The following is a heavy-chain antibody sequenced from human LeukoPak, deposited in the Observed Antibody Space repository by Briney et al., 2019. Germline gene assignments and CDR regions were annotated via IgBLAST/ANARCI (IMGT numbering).Heavy chain of an antibody. V-gene: IGHV4-34*01. CDR3: ARLGRGYSCFNRTHLDY. D-gene: IGHD5-12*01. J-gene: IGHJ4*02. Sequence: SETLSLTCAVYGGSFSGYYWSWIRQPPGNGLEWIGEINHSGSTNYNPSLKSRVTISVDTSKNQFSLKLSSVTAADTAVYYCARLGRGYSCFNRTHLDYWGQGTLVTVSS. CDR1: GGSFSGYY. CDR2: INHSGST.